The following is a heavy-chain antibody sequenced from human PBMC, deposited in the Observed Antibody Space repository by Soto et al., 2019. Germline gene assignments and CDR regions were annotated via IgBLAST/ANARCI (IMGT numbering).Heavy chain of an antibody. J-gene: IGHJ6*02. CDR1: GFTFSSYG. CDR3: AKDPYDILTGMDV. D-gene: IGHD3-9*01. V-gene: IGHV3-30*18. CDR2: ISYDGSNK. Sequence: GGSLRLSCAASGFTFSSYGMHWVRQAPGKGLEWVAVISYDGSNKYYADSVKGRFTISRDNSKNTLYLQMNSLRAEDTAVYYCAKDPYDILTGMDVWGQGTTVTVSS.